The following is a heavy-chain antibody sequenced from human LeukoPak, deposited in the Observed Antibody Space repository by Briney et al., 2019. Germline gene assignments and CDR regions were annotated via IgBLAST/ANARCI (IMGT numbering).Heavy chain of an antibody. Sequence: ASVKVSCKASGGTFSSYGISWVRQAPGQGLEWMGWISAYNGNTNYAQKLQGRVTMTTDTSTSTAYMELRSLRSDDTAVYYCARDSHDYVWGSLGYWGQGTLVTVSS. V-gene: IGHV1-18*04. J-gene: IGHJ4*02. D-gene: IGHD3-16*01. CDR2: ISAYNGNT. CDR1: GGTFSSYG. CDR3: ARDSHDYVWGSLGY.